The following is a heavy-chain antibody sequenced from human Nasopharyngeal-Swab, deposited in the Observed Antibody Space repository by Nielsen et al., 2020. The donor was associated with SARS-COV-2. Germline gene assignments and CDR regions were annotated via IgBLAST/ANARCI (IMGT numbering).Heavy chain of an antibody. V-gene: IGHV5-51*01. CDR1: GYSFTSYW. Sequence: GESLKISWKGSGYSFTSYWSGWVGQMHGKGLEWMGIIYPGDSDTRYSPSFKGQVTISADKSISTAYLQWSSLKASDTAMYYCARHGLGYSLYYFDYWGQGTLVTVSS. CDR2: IYPGDSDT. D-gene: IGHD3-22*01. CDR3: ARHGLGYSLYYFDY. J-gene: IGHJ4*02.